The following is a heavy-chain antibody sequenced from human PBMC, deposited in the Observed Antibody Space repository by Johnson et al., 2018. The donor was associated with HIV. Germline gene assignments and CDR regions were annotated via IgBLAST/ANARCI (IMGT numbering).Heavy chain of an antibody. CDR1: GFTFINYW. J-gene: IGHJ3*02. CDR3: AREQELIGERAFDI. D-gene: IGHD6-13*01. CDR2: MNADGKST. Sequence: VQLVESGGGLVQPGGSLRLSCAASGFTFINYWMHWVRQAPGKGLVWVSRMNADGKSTTYADSVKGRFTISRDNAKNTLYLQMNSLRAEDTAVYYCAREQELIGERAFDIWGQGTRVSVSS. V-gene: IGHV3-74*01.